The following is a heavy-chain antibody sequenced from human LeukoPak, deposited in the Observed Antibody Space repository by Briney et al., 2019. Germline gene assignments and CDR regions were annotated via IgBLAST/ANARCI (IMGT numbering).Heavy chain of an antibody. V-gene: IGHV1-8*02. CDR2: MYPNRGNT. Sequence: ASVNVSCKASGYTFTSYDFNWVRQAHGQGIEWMGRMYPNRGNTGYAQKFQGRVTMTRNTSISTAYMELSSLRSEDTAVYYCARGSDSSSDYWGQGTLVTVSS. CDR1: GYTFTSYD. CDR3: ARGSDSSSDY. J-gene: IGHJ4*02. D-gene: IGHD6-13*01.